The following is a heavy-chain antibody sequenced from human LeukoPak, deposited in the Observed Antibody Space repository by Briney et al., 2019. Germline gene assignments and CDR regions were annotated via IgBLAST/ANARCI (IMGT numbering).Heavy chain of an antibody. V-gene: IGHV4-34*01. CDR2: INHSGST. J-gene: IGHJ2*01. D-gene: IGHD5-24*01. CDR3: ARVEEEWLQFTYWYFDL. CDR1: GASFSGYY. Sequence: PSQTLSLTCAVYGASFSGYYWSWIRQPPGKGLEWIGEINHSGSTNYNPSLKSRVTISVDTSKNQFSLKLSSVTAADTAVYYCARVEEEWLQFTYWYFDLWGRGTLVTVSS.